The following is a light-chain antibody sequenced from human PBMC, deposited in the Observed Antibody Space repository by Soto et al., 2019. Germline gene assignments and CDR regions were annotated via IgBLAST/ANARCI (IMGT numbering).Light chain of an antibody. J-gene: IGLJ1*01. CDR2: DVS. CDR1: SSDVGAYNF. CDR3: SSYTSSSTHV. Sequence: QSALTQPASVSGSRGQSITISCTGTSSDVGAYNFVSWYQQHPGKLPKLMIFDVSRRPSGVSDRFSGSKSGNTASLTISGLPAEDAGDYYCSSYTSSSTHVFGSGTKLTVL. V-gene: IGLV2-14*03.